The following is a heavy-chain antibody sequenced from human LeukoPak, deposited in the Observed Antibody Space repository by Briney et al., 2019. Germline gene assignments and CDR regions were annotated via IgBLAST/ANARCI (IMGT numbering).Heavy chain of an antibody. Sequence: GESLKISCKGSGYTFTSYWMGWVRQMPGKGLEWMGIIYPGDSDTRYSPSFQGQVSISVDKSISTAYLQWSSLKASDTAMYYCARRGSGWYVDYWGQGTLVTVSS. D-gene: IGHD6-19*01. V-gene: IGHV5-51*01. CDR2: IYPGDSDT. CDR3: ARRGSGWYVDY. CDR1: GYTFTSYW. J-gene: IGHJ4*02.